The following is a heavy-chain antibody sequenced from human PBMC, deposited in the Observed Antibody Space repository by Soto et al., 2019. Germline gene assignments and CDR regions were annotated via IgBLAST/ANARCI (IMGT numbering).Heavy chain of an antibody. D-gene: IGHD6-13*01. V-gene: IGHV3-23*01. CDR3: AKAKGQQLVPPVDGMDA. CDR2: ITYTGGSA. J-gene: IGHJ6*02. CDR1: GFTFSNYA. Sequence: QPRGSLRLYCAASGFTFSNYAMRWVRQAPGKGLEWVSAITYTGGSAHYADSVKGRFLTSRDNSKNTVYMQLNSLRVEDTAVYYCAKAKGQQLVPPVDGMDAWGQGTTVTVSS.